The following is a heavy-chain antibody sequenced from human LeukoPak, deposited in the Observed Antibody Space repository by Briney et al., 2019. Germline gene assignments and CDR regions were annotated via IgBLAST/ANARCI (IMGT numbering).Heavy chain of an antibody. Sequence: QAGGSLRLSCVASGFTFTSHPMNWVRQAPGKGPEWLSYISSFSATIYYADSVKGRFTISRDNAKNSLYLQMNSLRAEDTAVYYCARLDYGDYVSGLGYWGQGTLVTVSS. CDR3: ARLDYGDYVSGLGY. J-gene: IGHJ4*02. CDR2: ISSFSATI. D-gene: IGHD4-17*01. V-gene: IGHV3-48*01. CDR1: GFTFTSHP.